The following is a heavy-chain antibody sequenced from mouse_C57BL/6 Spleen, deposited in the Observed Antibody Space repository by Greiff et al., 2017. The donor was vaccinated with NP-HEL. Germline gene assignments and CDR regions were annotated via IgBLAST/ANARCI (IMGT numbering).Heavy chain of an antibody. CDR1: GYTFTSYW. D-gene: IGHD2-5*01. CDR3: ARVDSNYVYYFDY. J-gene: IGHJ2*01. Sequence: QVQLQQSGAELVKPGASVKLSCKASGYTFTSYWMHWVKQRPGQGLEWIGMIHPNSGSTNYNEKFKSKATLTVDKSSSTAYMQLSSLTSEDSAVYYCARVDSNYVYYFDYWGQGTTLTVSS. V-gene: IGHV1-64*01. CDR2: IHPNSGST.